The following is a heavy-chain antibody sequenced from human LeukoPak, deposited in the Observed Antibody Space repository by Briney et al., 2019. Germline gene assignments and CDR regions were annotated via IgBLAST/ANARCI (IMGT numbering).Heavy chain of an antibody. D-gene: IGHD1-7*01. V-gene: IGHV3-33*01. CDR2: IWYDGSNK. CDR1: GFTFSSYG. Sequence: GRSLRLSCAASGFTFSSYGMHWVRQAPGKGREWVAVIWYDGSNKYYADSVKGRFTISRDNAKNTLYLQMNSLRADDTSVYYCARDSPAYNWNYGIFDYWGQGTLVTVSS. J-gene: IGHJ4*02. CDR3: ARDSPAYNWNYGIFDY.